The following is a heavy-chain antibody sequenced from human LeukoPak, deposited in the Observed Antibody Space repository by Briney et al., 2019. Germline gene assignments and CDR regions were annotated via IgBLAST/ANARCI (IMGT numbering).Heavy chain of an antibody. CDR3: AKDSGYDPGVGMDA. Sequence: QPGGSLRLSCAASGFTFSSYAMSWVRQAPGKGLEWVSAISGGGGSTYYADSVKGRFTISRDNSKNTLYLQMNSLRAEDTAVYYCAKDSGYDPGVGMDAWGQGTTVTVSS. V-gene: IGHV3-23*01. CDR1: GFTFSSYA. D-gene: IGHD5-12*01. CDR2: ISGGGGST. J-gene: IGHJ6*02.